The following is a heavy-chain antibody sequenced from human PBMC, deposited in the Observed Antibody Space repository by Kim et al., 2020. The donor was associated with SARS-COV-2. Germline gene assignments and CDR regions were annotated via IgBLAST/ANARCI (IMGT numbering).Heavy chain of an antibody. CDR2: IYHDGST. D-gene: IGHD6-13*01. CDR1: GGSISRGSW. CDR3: ARGDGSSWPNWFDP. V-gene: IGHV4-4*02. Sequence: SETLSLTCTVSGGSISRGSWWSWVRQPPGRGLELVGEIYHDGSTRYNPSLKSRVTMSVDTSKKQFSLNLNSVTAADTAVYYCARGDGSSWPNWFDPWGQGTLVTVSS. J-gene: IGHJ5*02.